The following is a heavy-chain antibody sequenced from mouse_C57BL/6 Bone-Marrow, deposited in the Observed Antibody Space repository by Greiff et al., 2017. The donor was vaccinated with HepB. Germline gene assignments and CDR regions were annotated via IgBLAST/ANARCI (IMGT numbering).Heavy chain of an antibody. V-gene: IGHV5-16*01. CDR3: ARAYDSKGYFDV. Sequence: EVHLVESEGGLVQPGSSMKLSCTASGFTFSDYYMAWVRQGPEKGLEWVANINYDGSSTYYLDSLKSRFIISRDNAKNILYLQVSSLKSEDTATYYCARAYDSKGYFDVWGTGTTVTVSA. CDR2: INYDGSST. J-gene: IGHJ1*03. CDR1: GFTFSDYY. D-gene: IGHD2-5*01.